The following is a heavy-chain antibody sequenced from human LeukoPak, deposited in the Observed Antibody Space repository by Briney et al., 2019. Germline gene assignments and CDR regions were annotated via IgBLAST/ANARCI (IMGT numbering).Heavy chain of an antibody. D-gene: IGHD3-16*01. CDR3: AKDRANWAIDD. CDR2: IGGDGIA. J-gene: IGHJ4*02. V-gene: IGHV3-48*04. CDR1: GFIFSNYG. Sequence: GGSLRLSCAASGFIFSNYGMHWARQAPGKGLEWISYIGGDGIAFYADSVKGRFTASKDDARKSMYLQMNSLRVEDTAVYYCAKDRANWAIDDWGQGTQVTVSS.